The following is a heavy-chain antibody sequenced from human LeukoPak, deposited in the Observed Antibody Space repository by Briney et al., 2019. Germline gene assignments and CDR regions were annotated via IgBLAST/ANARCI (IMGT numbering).Heavy chain of an antibody. CDR1: GFTFSSYG. J-gene: IGHJ4*02. V-gene: IGHV3-30*03. Sequence: PGGSLRLSCAASGFTFSSYGMHWVRQAPGKGLEWVAVVSYDGSNKYYADSVKGRFTISRDNSKNTLYLQMNSLRAEVTAVYYCARSYSYGGIHYWGQGTLVTVSS. CDR2: VSYDGSNK. D-gene: IGHD5-18*01. CDR3: ARSYSYGGIHY.